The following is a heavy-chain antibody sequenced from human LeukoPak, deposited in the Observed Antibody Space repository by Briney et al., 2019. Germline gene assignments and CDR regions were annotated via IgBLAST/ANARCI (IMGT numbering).Heavy chain of an antibody. CDR2: IYYSGST. D-gene: IGHD5-18*01. CDR1: GGSISSGDYY. V-gene: IGHV4-39*01. Sequence: PSETLSLTCTVSGGSISSGDYYWGWIRQPPGKGLEWIGSIYYSGSTYYNPSLKSRVTISVDTSKNQFSLKLSSVTAADTAVYYCAESGYSYGFDAFDIWGQGTMVTVSS. CDR3: AESGYSYGFDAFDI. J-gene: IGHJ3*02.